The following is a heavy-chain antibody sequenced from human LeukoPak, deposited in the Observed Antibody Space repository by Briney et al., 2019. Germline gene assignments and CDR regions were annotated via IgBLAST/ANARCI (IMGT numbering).Heavy chain of an antibody. V-gene: IGHV1-2*02. CDR2: ISPDSGRT. D-gene: IGHD5-24*01. CDR1: GYTFTSYG. J-gene: IGHJ4*02. CDR3: ARDTRSSYLQYYFDY. Sequence: GASVRVSCKASGYTFTSYGIIWVRQAPGQGLEWIGWISPDSGRTGFAQKFQGRVTMTRDTSISTAYMELSRLGYDDTAVYYCARDTRSSYLQYYFDYWGQGTLVTVSS.